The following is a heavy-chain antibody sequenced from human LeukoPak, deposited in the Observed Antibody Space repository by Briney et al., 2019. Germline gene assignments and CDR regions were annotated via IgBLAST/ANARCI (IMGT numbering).Heavy chain of an antibody. CDR2: IKQDGSEK. Sequence: PGGSLRLSCAASGFTFSSYWMKWFRQAPGKGLEWVANIKQDGSEKYYGDSVKGRFTISRDNAKNLLYLQMNSLGVDDTAVYYCAKARVPAACDYWGQGTLLTVSS. V-gene: IGHV3-7*03. D-gene: IGHD2-2*01. CDR3: AKARVPAACDY. J-gene: IGHJ4*02. CDR1: GFTFSSYW.